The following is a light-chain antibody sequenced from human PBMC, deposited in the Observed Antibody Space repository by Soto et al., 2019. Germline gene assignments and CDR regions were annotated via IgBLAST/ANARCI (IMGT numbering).Light chain of an antibody. CDR3: QHYNNWPPWT. J-gene: IGKJ1*01. CDR2: GAS. V-gene: IGKV3-15*01. CDR1: QIIANN. Sequence: EIVMMQSTATLSVSPGERATLSCRASQIIANNLAWYQQKPGQAPRLLIYGASTRAPGIPARFSGSGSGTEFTLTISSLQSEDFAIYYCQHYNNWPPWTFGQGTKVDSK.